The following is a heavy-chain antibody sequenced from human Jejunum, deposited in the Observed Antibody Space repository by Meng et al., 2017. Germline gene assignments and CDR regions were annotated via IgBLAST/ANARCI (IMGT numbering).Heavy chain of an antibody. CDR2: IRNKAKSYTT. J-gene: IGHJ4*02. CDR3: AGWESRNY. Sequence: GGSLRLSCVDSGFSFSDHYMDWVRQAPGKGLEWVGRIRNKAKSYTTEYAASVKGRFTISRDDSKNSLYLQMNSLRVEDTAVYYCAGWESRNYWGQGTLVTVSS. D-gene: IGHD6-19*01. CDR1: GFSFSDHY. V-gene: IGHV3-72*01.